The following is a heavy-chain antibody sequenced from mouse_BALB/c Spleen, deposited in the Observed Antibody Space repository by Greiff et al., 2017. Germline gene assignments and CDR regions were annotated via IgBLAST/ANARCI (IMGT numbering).Heavy chain of an antibody. CDR3: ASPYYGSSYDWYFDV. D-gene: IGHD1-1*01. CDR2: INPSNGRT. V-gene: IGHV1S81*02. Sequence: VQLQQPGAELVKPGASVKLSCKASGYTFTSYWMHWVKQRPGQGLEWIGEINPSNGRTNYNEKFKSKATLTVDKSSSTAYMQLSSLTSEDSAVYYCASPYYGSSYDWYFDVWGAGTTVTVSS. J-gene: IGHJ1*01. CDR1: GYTFTSYW.